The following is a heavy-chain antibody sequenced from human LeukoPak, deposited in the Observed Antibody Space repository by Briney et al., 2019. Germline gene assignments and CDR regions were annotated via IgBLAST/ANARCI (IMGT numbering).Heavy chain of an antibody. CDR3: ARPHRNSGYSSGWYDFDY. Sequence: ASVKVSCKASGHTFTGYYMHWVRQAPGQGLEWMGWINPNSGGTNYAQKFQGRVTMTRDTSISTAYMELSRLRSDDTAVYYCARPHRNSGYSSGWYDFDYWGQGTLVTVSS. CDR1: GHTFTGYY. J-gene: IGHJ4*02. CDR2: INPNSGGT. D-gene: IGHD6-19*01. V-gene: IGHV1-2*02.